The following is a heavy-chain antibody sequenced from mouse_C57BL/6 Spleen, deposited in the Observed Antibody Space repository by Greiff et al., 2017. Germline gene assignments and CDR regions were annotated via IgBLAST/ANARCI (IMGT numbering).Heavy chain of an antibody. CDR3: ARDTTVVAWDY. Sequence: EVQVVESGPGLVKPSQSLSLTCSVTGYSITSGYYWNWIRQFPGNKLEWMGYISYDGSNNYNPSLKNRISITRDTSKNQFFLKLNSVTTEDTATYYCARDTTVVAWDYWGQGTTLTVSS. CDR2: ISYDGSN. J-gene: IGHJ2*01. V-gene: IGHV3-6*01. CDR1: GYSITSGYY. D-gene: IGHD1-1*01.